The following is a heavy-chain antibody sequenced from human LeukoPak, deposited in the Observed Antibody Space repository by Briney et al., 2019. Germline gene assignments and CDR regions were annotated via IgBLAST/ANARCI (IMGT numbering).Heavy chain of an antibody. CDR1: GFTFSSYS. V-gene: IGHV3-21*01. CDR2: ISSSGSYI. CDR3: ARARQQLLPSRMFDP. J-gene: IGHJ5*02. D-gene: IGHD6-13*01. Sequence: GGSLRLSCAASGFTFSSYSMNWVRQAPGKGLEWVSSISSSGSYIYDADALKGRFTIPRDNAKNSLYLQMNSLRAEDTAVYSCARARQQLLPSRMFDPWGQGTLVTVSS.